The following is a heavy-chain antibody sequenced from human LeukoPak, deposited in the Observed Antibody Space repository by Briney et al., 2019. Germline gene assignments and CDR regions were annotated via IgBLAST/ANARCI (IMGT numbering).Heavy chain of an antibody. CDR1: RFTFSDYY. D-gene: IGHD2-2*01. J-gene: IGHJ6*03. V-gene: IGHV3-11*04. CDR3: ARCGYIPAARDYYYMDV. CDR2: ISSRGVTI. Sequence: GGSLRLSCAASRFTFSDYYMSWIRQAPGEGLEWISYISSRGVTIYYADSVKGRFTISRDNAKNSVYLQMNSLRAEDTAVYYCARCGYIPAARDYYYMDVWGKGTTVTVSS.